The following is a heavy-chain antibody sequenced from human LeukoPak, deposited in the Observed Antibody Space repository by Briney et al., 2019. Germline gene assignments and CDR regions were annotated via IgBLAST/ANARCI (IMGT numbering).Heavy chain of an antibody. Sequence: SETLSLTCTVSGDISHYWGWIRQPPGKGLECIGSIYFNGSVYYNPSLRSRVTISLDTSTKQLSLKLNSVTAADTAIYYCAKHNGGGIVSYVAPGPPDYFDHWGQGALVTVSS. CDR2: IYFNGSV. J-gene: IGHJ4*02. CDR3: AKHNGGGIVSYVAPGPPDYFDH. V-gene: IGHV4-39*01. CDR1: GDISHY. D-gene: IGHD1-26*01.